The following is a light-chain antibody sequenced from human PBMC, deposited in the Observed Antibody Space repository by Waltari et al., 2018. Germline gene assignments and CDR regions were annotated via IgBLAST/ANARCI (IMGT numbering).Light chain of an antibody. J-gene: IGLJ2*01. CDR3: HSRDGSGVGGS. V-gene: IGLV3-19*01. CDR1: SLRSYY. Sequence: SSELIQDPAVSVAMGQTVRITCQGDSLRSYYASWYQQRPGQAPILVMYDKNNRPSGVPDRFSGSSSDDAASLTITGAQAEDEGSYYCHSRDGSGVGGSFGGGTKLTVL. CDR2: DKN.